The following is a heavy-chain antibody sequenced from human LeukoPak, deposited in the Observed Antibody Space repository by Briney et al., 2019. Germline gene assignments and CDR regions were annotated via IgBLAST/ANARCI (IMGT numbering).Heavy chain of an antibody. CDR2: ISGSGGST. Sequence: GGSLRLSCAASGFTFSSYAMSWVRQAPGKGLEWVSAISGSGGSTYYADSVKGRFAISRDNPKNTLYLQMNSLRAEDTAVYYCAREPDDFWSGYYTVYFDYWGQGTLVTVSS. CDR3: AREPDDFWSGYYTVYFDY. V-gene: IGHV3-23*01. CDR1: GFTFSSYA. D-gene: IGHD3-3*01. J-gene: IGHJ4*02.